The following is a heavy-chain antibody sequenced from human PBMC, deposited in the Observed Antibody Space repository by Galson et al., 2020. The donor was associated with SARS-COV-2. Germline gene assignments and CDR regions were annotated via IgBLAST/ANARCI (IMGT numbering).Heavy chain of an antibody. J-gene: IGHJ6*03. CDR3: ARVYSYDSSGYPYYYYYYMDV. V-gene: IGHV3-20*04. CDR1: GFTFDDYG. CDR2: INWNGGST. D-gene: IGHD3-22*01. Sequence: RGSLSLSCAASGFTFDDYGMSWVRQAPGKGLEWVSGINWNGGSTGYADSVKGRFTISRDNAKNSLYLQMNSLRAEDTALYYCARVYSYDSSGYPYYYYYYMDVWGKGTTVTISS.